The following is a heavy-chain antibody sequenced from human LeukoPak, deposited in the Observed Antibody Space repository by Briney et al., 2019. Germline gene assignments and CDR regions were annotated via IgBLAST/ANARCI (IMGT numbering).Heavy chain of an antibody. Sequence: PSQTLSLTCTVSGGSISSGSYYWSWIRQPAGKGLEWIGRIYTSGSTNYNPSLKSQVTISVDTSKNQFSLKLSSVTAADTAVYYCARFRAVAGSFDYWGQGTLVTVSS. CDR3: ARFRAVAGSFDY. V-gene: IGHV4-61*02. J-gene: IGHJ4*02. CDR1: GGSISSGSYY. CDR2: IYTSGST. D-gene: IGHD6-19*01.